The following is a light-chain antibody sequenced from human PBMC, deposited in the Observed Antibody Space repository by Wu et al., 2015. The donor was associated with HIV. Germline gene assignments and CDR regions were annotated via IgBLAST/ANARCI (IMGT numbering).Light chain of an antibody. CDR2: GAS. CDR1: QSLSNNY. V-gene: IGKV3-20*01. Sequence: EIVLTQSPGTLSLSPGERATLFCKTGQSLSNNYLAWYQQKPGRAPSLVIYGASSRATGIPGRFSGSGTGTDFTLTISRLEPEDFAVYFCQQYDNSPWTFGQGTKVEI. J-gene: IGKJ1*01. CDR3: QQYDNSPWT.